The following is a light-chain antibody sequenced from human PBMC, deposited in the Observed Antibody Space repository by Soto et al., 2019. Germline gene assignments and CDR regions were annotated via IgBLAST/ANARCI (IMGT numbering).Light chain of an antibody. CDR1: QSISNF. V-gene: IGKV1-5*02. J-gene: IGKJ4*01. Sequence: DIQMTQSPSFLSASAGDRVTIFCRASQSISNFLHRYQQKPGKAPKLLIYGASTLESGVPSRFRGSGSGTEFTLTISSLQPDDFATYYCQQYNSYSPLTFGGGTKVDIK. CDR2: GAS. CDR3: QQYNSYSPLT.